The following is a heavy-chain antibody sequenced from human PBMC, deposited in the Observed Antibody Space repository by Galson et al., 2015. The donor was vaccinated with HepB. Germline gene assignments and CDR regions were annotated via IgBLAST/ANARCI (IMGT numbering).Heavy chain of an antibody. J-gene: IGHJ5*02. D-gene: IGHD2-15*01. CDR3: ARGGYCSGGSCYFRDGNWFDP. Sequence: SLRLSYAASGFTFSSYDMHWVRQATGKGLEWVSAIGTAGDTYYPGSVKGRFTISRENAKNSLYLQMNSLRAGDTAVYYCARGGYCSGGSCYFRDGNWFDPWGQGTLVTVSS. V-gene: IGHV3-13*01. CDR2: IGTAGDT. CDR1: GFTFSSYD.